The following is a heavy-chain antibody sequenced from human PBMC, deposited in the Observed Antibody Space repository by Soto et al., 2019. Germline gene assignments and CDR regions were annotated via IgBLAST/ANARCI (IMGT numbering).Heavy chain of an antibody. CDR2: IYYSGST. J-gene: IGHJ4*02. V-gene: IGHV4-61*01. Sequence: SETLSLTCTVSGGSVSSGSYYWSWIRQPPGKGLGWIGYIYYSGSTNYNPSLKSRVTISVDTSKNQFSLKLSSVTAADTAVYYCARDRGSGWFFDYWGQGTLVTVSS. D-gene: IGHD6-19*01. CDR3: ARDRGSGWFFDY. CDR1: GGSVSSGSYY.